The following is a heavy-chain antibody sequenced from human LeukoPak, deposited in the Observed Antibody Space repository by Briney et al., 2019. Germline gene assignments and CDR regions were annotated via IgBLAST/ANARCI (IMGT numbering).Heavy chain of an antibody. J-gene: IGHJ6*02. CDR1: GFTFNSYA. D-gene: IGHD3-16*01. CDR2: ISDSGGST. Sequence: GGSLRLSCAASGFTFNSYALSWIRQAPGKGLEWVSGISDSGGSTYYADSVKGRFTISRDNSKNTLYLQMSNLRAEDTAVYFCARGGGLDVWGQGATVTVSS. V-gene: IGHV3-23*01. CDR3: ARGGGLDV.